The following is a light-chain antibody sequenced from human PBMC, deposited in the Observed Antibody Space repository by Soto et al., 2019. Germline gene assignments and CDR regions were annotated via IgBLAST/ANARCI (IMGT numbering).Light chain of an antibody. CDR2: GAS. CDR1: QSVSSSY. J-gene: IGKJ1*01. CDR3: QQYGSSRWT. Sequence: LSNSVGALSLTKGERATLSCRASQSVSSSYLAWYQQKPGQAPRLLIYGASSRATGIPDRFSGSGSGTDFTLTISRLEPEDFAVYYCQQYGSSRWTFGQGTKVDIK. V-gene: IGKV3-20*01.